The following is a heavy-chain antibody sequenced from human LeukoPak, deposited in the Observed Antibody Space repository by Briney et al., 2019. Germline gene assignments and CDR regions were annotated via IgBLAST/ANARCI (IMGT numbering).Heavy chain of an antibody. CDR3: SKWGYYDVLTGYYDSDF. V-gene: IGHV3-23*01. D-gene: IGHD3-9*01. J-gene: IGHJ4*02. Sequence: GRSLRLSCAASGFTFNNYAMSWVRQAPGKGLEWVSAILGSGRSAYYADSVKGRFTISRDNSKNSLFLQMNSLRVEDTALYYCSKWGYYDVLTGYYDSDFWGQGTLVTVSA. CDR1: GFTFNNYA. CDR2: ILGSGRSA.